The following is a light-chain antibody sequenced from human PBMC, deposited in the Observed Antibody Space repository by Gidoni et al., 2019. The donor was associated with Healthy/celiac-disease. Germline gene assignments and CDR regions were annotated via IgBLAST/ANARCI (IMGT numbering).Light chain of an antibody. V-gene: IGKV1-33*01. CDR2: DAS. Sequence: IQVTHSPSSLSASVGDRVTNTCQASPDISNYLNWYQQKPGKAPKRLIYDASNLETGVPSRFSGSGSGTDFTFTISSLQPEDIATYYCQQYDNLLYTFGQGTKLEIK. CDR3: QQYDNLLYT. CDR1: PDISNY. J-gene: IGKJ2*01.